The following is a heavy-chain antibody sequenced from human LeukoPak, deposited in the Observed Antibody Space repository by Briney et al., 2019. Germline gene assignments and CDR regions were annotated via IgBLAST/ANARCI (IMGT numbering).Heavy chain of an antibody. D-gene: IGHD1-26*01. CDR1: GGSISSYY. V-gene: IGHV4-4*09. CDR3: ARHGSVHSHLHV. CDR2: IFTSGST. Sequence: SETLSLTCTVSGGSISSYYWSWIRQPPGKGLEWIGYIFTSGSTNYNPSLRSRVTISLDTSKNQFSLTLSAVTAADTAVYYCARHGSVHSHLHVWGKGTTVTVSS. J-gene: IGHJ6*04.